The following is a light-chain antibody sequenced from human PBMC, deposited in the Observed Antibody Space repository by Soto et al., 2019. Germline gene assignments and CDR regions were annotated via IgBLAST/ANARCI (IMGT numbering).Light chain of an antibody. CDR2: DAS. CDR3: QQRSNWPLT. V-gene: IGKV3-11*01. Sequence: EIVLTQSPATLSLSPGERATLSCRARQSVSSYLACYQQKPGQAPRLLIYDASHRATGIPARFSGSGSGTDFTLTISSLEPEDFAVYYFQQRSNWPLTFGGGNKVEIQ. J-gene: IGKJ4*01. CDR1: QSVSSY.